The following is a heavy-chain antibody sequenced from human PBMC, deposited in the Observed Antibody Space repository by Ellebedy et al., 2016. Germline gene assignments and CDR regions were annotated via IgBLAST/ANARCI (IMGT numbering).Heavy chain of an antibody. J-gene: IGHJ4*02. CDR3: ARVPTTVVTVGY. D-gene: IGHD4-23*01. V-gene: IGHV3-9*01. Sequence: SLKISXAASGFTFDDYAMHWVRQAPGKGLEWVSGISWNSGSIGYADSVKGRFTISRDNAKNSLYLQMNSLRAEDTAVYYCARVPTTVVTVGYWGQGTLVTVSS. CDR2: ISWNSGSI. CDR1: GFTFDDYA.